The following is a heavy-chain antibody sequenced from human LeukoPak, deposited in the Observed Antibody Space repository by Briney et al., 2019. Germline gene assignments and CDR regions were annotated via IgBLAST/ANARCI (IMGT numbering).Heavy chain of an antibody. D-gene: IGHD3-22*01. Sequence: PGGSLRLSCAASGFTFSSYAMSWVRQAPGKGLEWVSVISGSGGSTYYADSVKGRFTISRDNSKNTLYLQMNSLRAEDTAVYYCAKSGGYNYYYYMDVWGKGTTVTVSS. CDR3: AKSGGYNYYYYMDV. CDR2: ISGSGGST. J-gene: IGHJ6*03. CDR1: GFTFSSYA. V-gene: IGHV3-23*01.